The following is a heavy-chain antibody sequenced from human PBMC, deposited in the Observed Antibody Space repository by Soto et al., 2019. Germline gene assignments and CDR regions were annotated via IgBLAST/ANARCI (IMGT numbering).Heavy chain of an antibody. Sequence: ASVKVSCKASGYTFTNFGISWVRQAPGQGLEWMGWISAYNGNTNYAQNFQGRVTMTTDTSTSTAYMELRSLRSDDTAVYYCARGGVQHGSGPYYYYYGMDVWGQGTTVTVSS. CDR2: ISAYNGNT. V-gene: IGHV1-18*01. D-gene: IGHD3-10*01. CDR3: ARGGVQHGSGPYYYYYGMDV. CDR1: GYTFTNFG. J-gene: IGHJ6*02.